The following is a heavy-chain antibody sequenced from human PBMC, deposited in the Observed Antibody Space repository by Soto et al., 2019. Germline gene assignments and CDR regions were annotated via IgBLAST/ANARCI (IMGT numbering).Heavy chain of an antibody. CDR3: AKELRETGGYYFYC. CDR1: GFSFSKYG. Sequence: QVQLVESGGGVVQPGRSLRISCAASGFSFSKYGMHWVRQAPGKGLEWVAEMSDDGSKKYYGDSVKGRFTISRDNSKNTLYLLMDRLRPEDTAMYYCAKELRETGGYYFYCWGQGTLVTVSS. D-gene: IGHD3-16*01. J-gene: IGHJ4*02. CDR2: MSDDGSKK. V-gene: IGHV3-30*18.